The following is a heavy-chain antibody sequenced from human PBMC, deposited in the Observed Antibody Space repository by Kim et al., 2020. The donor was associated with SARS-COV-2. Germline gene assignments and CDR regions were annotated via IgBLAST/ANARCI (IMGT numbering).Heavy chain of an antibody. CDR3: ARRLPVGGMDV. CDR1: GGSISSSSYY. CDR2: IYYSGST. J-gene: IGHJ6*02. V-gene: IGHV4-39*01. Sequence: SETLSLTCTVSGGSISSSSYYWGWIRQPPGKGLEWIGSIYYSGSTYYNPSLKSRVTISVDTSKNQFSLKLSSVTAADTAVYYCARRLPVGGMDVWGQGTTVTVSS.